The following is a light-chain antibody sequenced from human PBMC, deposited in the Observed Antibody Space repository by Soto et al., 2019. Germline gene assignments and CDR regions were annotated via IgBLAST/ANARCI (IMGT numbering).Light chain of an antibody. CDR3: AAWDDSLSGVV. CDR2: RNN. J-gene: IGLJ2*01. Sequence: QSVLTQPPSASGTPGQRVTISCSGSSSNIGSNYLYWYQQLPGTAPKLLIYRNNQRPSGVPDRFSGSKSGTSASLAISGLRSEDEADYYCAAWDDSLSGVVFGGGTKRTVL. CDR1: SSNIGSNY. V-gene: IGLV1-47*01.